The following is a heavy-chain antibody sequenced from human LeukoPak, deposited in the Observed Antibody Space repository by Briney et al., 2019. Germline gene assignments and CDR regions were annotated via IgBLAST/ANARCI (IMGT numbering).Heavy chain of an antibody. J-gene: IGHJ5*02. CDR2: IYYSGNT. D-gene: IGHD6-19*01. CDR1: GGSISNYY. V-gene: IGHV4-39*07. CDR3: ASGGMAVAGTGWFDP. Sequence: SETLSLTCTVSGGSISNYYWGWIRQAPGKGLEWIGSIYYSGNTYYNSSLKSRVAISLDTSKNQFSLKLSSVTAADTAVYYCASGGMAVAGTGWFDPWGQGTLVTVSS.